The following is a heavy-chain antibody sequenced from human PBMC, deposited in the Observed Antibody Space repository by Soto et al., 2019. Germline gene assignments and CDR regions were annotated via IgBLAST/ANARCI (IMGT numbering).Heavy chain of an antibody. CDR1: GLTFSNYG. D-gene: IGHD4-17*01. Sequence: GGSLRLSCAASGLTFSNYGMHWVRQAPGKGLEWVAVIWYDGSNEYFADSVKGRFTISRDNSKNTLFLQMDSLRAEDTAVYYCGRGVDYRDYAIDYWGQGTLVTVSS. V-gene: IGHV3-33*01. CDR2: IWYDGSNE. J-gene: IGHJ4*02. CDR3: GRGVDYRDYAIDY.